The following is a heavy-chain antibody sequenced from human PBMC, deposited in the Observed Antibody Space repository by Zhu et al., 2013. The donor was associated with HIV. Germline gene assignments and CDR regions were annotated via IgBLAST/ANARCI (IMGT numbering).Heavy chain of an antibody. Sequence: QVQLVQSGAEVKKPGASVKVSCKASGYTFTSYAMHWVRQAPGQRLEWMGWINAGNGNTKYSQKFQGRVTITRDTSASTAYMELSSLRSEDTAVYYCARDYTAMVTGIFDYWGQGTLVTVSS. CDR2: INAGNGNT. CDR1: GYTFTSYA. V-gene: IGHV1-3*01. J-gene: IGHJ4*02. CDR3: ARDYTAMVTGIFDY. D-gene: IGHD5-18*01.